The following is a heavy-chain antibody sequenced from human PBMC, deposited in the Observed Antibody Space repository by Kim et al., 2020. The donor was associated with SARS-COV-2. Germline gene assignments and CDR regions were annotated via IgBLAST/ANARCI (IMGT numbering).Heavy chain of an antibody. D-gene: IGHD3-22*01. V-gene: IGHV1-2*02. J-gene: IGHJ4*02. Sequence: ASVKVSCKASGYTFTGYYMHWVRQAPGQGLEWMGWINPNSGGTNYAQKFQGRVTMTRDTSISTAYMELSRLRSDDTAVYYCARRGDSSGYYHPFDFDYWGQGTLVTVSS. CDR2: INPNSGGT. CDR3: ARRGDSSGYYHPFDFDY. CDR1: GYTFTGYY.